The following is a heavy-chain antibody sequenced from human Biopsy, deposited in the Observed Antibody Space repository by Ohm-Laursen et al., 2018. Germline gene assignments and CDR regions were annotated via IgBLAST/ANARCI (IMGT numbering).Heavy chain of an antibody. CDR2: IYYSGST. Sequence: SETLSLTWTVSGGSISSDYWSWIRQTPGKGLEGIGYIYYSGSTNYNPSLKSRVTISVDTSKNQFSLRLNSVTAADTAVYYCARATNSTGWPYYYFYGMDVWGQGTTVTVSS. CDR1: GGSISSDY. D-gene: IGHD2-8*02. V-gene: IGHV4-59*01. CDR3: ARATNSTGWPYYYFYGMDV. J-gene: IGHJ6*02.